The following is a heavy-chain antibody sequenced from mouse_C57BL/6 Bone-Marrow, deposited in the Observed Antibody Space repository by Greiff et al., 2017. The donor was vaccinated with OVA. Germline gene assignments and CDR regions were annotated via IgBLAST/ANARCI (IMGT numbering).Heavy chain of an antibody. CDR1: GFSFNTYA. D-gene: IGHD4-1*01. CDR2: IRSKSNNYAT. J-gene: IGHJ3*01. CDR3: VRTGPAWFAY. V-gene: IGHV10-1*01. Sequence: EVQLVESGGGLVQPKGSLKLSCAASGFSFNTYAMNWVRQAPGKGLEWVARIRSKSNNYATYYADSVKDRFTISRDDSESMLYLQMNNLKTEDTAMYYCVRTGPAWFAYWGQGTLVTVSA.